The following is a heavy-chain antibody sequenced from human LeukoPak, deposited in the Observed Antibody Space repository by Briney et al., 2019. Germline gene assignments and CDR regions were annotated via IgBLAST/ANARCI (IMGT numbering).Heavy chain of an antibody. CDR3: ARDSSGYNGGY. CDR1: GFTFDDYG. V-gene: IGHV3-20*04. CDR2: INWNGGST. Sequence: GGSLRLSCAASGFTFDDYGMSWVRQAPGKGLEWVFGINWNGGSTGYADSVKGRFTISRDNAKNSLYLQMNSLRAEDTALYYCARDSSGYNGGYWGQGTLVTVSS. J-gene: IGHJ4*02. D-gene: IGHD3-22*01.